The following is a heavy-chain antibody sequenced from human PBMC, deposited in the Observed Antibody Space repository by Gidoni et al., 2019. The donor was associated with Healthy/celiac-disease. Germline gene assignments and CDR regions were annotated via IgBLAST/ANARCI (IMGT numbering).Heavy chain of an antibody. CDR3: ARVEYSSSSSFDY. V-gene: IGHV4-39*01. CDR2: IYYSGST. J-gene: IGHJ4*02. Sequence: QLQLQESGPGLVKPSETLSLTCTVSGGSISSSSYYWGWIRQPPGKGLEWIGSIYYSGSTYYNPPLKSRVTISVDTSKNQFSLKLSSVTAADTAVYYCARVEYSSSSSFDYWGQGTLVTVSS. CDR1: GGSISSSSYY. D-gene: IGHD6-6*01.